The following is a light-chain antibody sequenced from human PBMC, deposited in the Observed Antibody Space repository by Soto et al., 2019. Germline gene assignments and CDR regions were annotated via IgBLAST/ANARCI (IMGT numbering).Light chain of an antibody. CDR1: QSARSH. J-gene: IGKJ5*01. CDR3: QQYKNWPL. CDR2: GAS. V-gene: IGKV3-15*01. Sequence: IVMTHSPATLSASPAEAVTLSSRASQSARSHLAWYQQKPGQPPRLLIYGASTRATGIPARFSGSGFGTEFTFTISSLQSEDFAVYCCQQYKNWPLFGQGTRLEIK.